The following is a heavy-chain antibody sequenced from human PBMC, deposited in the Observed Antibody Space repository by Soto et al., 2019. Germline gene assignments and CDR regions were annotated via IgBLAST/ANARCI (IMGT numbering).Heavy chain of an antibody. J-gene: IGHJ4*02. V-gene: IGHV4-59*01. CDR2: IYYSGST. Sequence: SETLSLTCTVSGGSISSYYWSWIRQPPGKGLEWIGYIYYSGSTNYNPSLKSRVTISVDTSKNQFSLKLSSVTAADTAVYYCAGSFDYWGQGTLVTVSS. CDR3: AGSFDY. CDR1: GGSISSYY.